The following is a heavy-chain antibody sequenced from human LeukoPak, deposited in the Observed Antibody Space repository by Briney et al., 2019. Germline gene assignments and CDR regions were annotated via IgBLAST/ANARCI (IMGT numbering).Heavy chain of an antibody. J-gene: IGHJ4*02. CDR1: GYSFTNYW. CDR3: ARRAPYYYDSSGYYNYYFDY. Sequence: GESLKISCKGSGYSFTNYWIGWVRQMPGKGLEWMGIIYPRDSDTKYSPSLQGQVTISADRSTSTAYLQWSSLKASDTAMYYCARRAPYYYDSSGYYNYYFDYWGQGTLVTVSS. V-gene: IGHV5-51*01. D-gene: IGHD3-22*01. CDR2: IYPRDSDT.